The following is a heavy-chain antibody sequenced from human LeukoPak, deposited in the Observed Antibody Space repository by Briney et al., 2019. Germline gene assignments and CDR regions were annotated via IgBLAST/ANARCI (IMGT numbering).Heavy chain of an antibody. D-gene: IGHD3-3*01. CDR2: INHSGST. CDR3: ARAGATIFGVADNNWFDP. Sequence: SETLSLTCAVYGGSFSGYYWSWIRQPPGKGLEWIGKINHSGSTNYNPSLKSRVTISVDTSKNQFSLKLSSVTAADTAVYYCARAGATIFGVADNNWFDPWGQGTLVTVYS. V-gene: IGHV4-34*01. CDR1: GGSFSGYY. J-gene: IGHJ5*02.